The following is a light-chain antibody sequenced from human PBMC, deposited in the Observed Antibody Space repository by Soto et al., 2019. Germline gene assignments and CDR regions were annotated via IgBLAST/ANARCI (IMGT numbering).Light chain of an antibody. CDR3: CSYAGSSSWV. V-gene: IGLV2-14*01. CDR2: EVS. Sequence: QSALTQPASVSGSPGQSITISCTGTSSDVGGYNYVSWYQQHPGKAPKLMIYEVSNRPSGVSNRFSGSKSDNTASLTISGLQVEDEADYYCCSYAGSSSWVFGGGTKLTVL. CDR1: SSDVGGYNY. J-gene: IGLJ3*02.